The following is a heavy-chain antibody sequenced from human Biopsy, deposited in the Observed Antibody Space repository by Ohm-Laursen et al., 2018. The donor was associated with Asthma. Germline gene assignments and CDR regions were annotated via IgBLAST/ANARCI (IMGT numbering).Heavy chain of an antibody. CDR1: GDSITSGGCC. D-gene: IGHD3-22*01. CDR2: IHHSGTS. J-gene: IGHJ4*02. Sequence: SDTLSLTWTVSGDSITSGGCCWNWIRQHPGKGLERIGYIHHSGTSYFNPSLKSRVSFSRDTSKNQFSLRLSSVTAADTAMYYCARIPRRSGSYFVDYWGQGTLVTVSP. CDR3: ARIPRRSGSYFVDY. V-gene: IGHV4-31*02.